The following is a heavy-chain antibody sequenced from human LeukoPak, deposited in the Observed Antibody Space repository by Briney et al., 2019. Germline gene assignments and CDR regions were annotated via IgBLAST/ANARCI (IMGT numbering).Heavy chain of an antibody. V-gene: IGHV1-46*01. D-gene: IGHD1-20*01. Sequence: ASVKVSCKASGYTFTSYYMHWVRQAPGQGLEWMGIINPSGGSTSYAQKFQGRVTMTRDMSTSTVYMELSSLRSDDTAVYYCARDGGVTGIWIWYFDLWGRGTLVTVSS. CDR2: INPSGGST. CDR3: ARDGGVTGIWIWYFDL. J-gene: IGHJ2*01. CDR1: GYTFTSYY.